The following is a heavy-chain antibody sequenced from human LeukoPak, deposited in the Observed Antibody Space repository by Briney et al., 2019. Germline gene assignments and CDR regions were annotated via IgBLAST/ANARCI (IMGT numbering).Heavy chain of an antibody. V-gene: IGHV4-34*01. D-gene: IGHD1-26*01. CDR2: INHSGST. Sequence: SETLSLTCAVYGGSFSGYYWSWIRQPPGKGLEWIGEINHSGSTNYNPSLKSRVTISVDTSKNQFSLKLSSVTAADTAVYYCARDGGSYYGRGFDYWGQGTLVTVSS. CDR3: ARDGGSYYGRGFDY. CDR1: GGSFSGYY. J-gene: IGHJ4*02.